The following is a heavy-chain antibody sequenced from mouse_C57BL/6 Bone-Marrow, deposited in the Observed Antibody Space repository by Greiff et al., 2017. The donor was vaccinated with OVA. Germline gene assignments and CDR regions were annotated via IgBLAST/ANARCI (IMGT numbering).Heavy chain of an antibody. D-gene: IGHD1-1*01. CDR3: ARHLNYYGSTFYAMDY. CDR1: GFTFSSYT. Sequence: EVQGVESGGGLVKPGGSLKLSCAASGFTFSSYTMFWVRQTPEKRLEWVATISGGGGNTYYPDSVKGRFTISRDNAKNTLYLQMSSLRSEDTALYYCARHLNYYGSTFYAMDYWGQGTSVTVSS. V-gene: IGHV5-9*01. J-gene: IGHJ4*01. CDR2: ISGGGGNT.